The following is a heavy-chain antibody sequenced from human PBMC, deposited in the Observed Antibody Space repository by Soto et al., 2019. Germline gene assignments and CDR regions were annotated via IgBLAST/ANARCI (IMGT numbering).Heavy chain of an antibody. J-gene: IGHJ1*01. CDR2: IYHSGST. CDR3: AQPGGDYEYFQH. Sequence: PSETLSLTCAVSGGSISSGGYSWSWIRQPPGKGLEWIGYIYHSGSTYYNPSLKSRVTISVDRSKNQFSLKLSSVTAADTAVYYRAQPGGDYEYFQHWGQGTLVTVSS. CDR1: GGSISSGGYS. V-gene: IGHV4-30-2*01. D-gene: IGHD4-17*01.